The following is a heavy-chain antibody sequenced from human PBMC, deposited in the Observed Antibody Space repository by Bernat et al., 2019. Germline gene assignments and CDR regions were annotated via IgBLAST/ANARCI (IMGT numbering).Heavy chain of an antibody. J-gene: IGHJ4*02. Sequence: QVQLVESGGGVVQPGRSLRLSCAASGFTFSSYGMHWVRQAPDKGLEWVAVISYDGSNKYYADSVKGRFTISRDNSKNTLYLQMNSLRAEDTAVYYCAKDFLGDFWSGYVPDYWGQGTLVTVSS. V-gene: IGHV3-30*18. CDR2: ISYDGSNK. CDR3: AKDFLGDFWSGYVPDY. D-gene: IGHD3-3*01. CDR1: GFTFSSYG.